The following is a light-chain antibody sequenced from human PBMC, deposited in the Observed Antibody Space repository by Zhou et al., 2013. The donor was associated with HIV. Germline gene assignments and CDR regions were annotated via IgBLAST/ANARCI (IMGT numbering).Light chain of an antibody. V-gene: IGKV3-20*01. CDR2: GAS. J-gene: IGKJ1*01. CDR3: QQYDSSSTWT. Sequence: EIVLTQSPGTLSLSPGERATLSCRTSQSVTSNFLAWYQQKPGQAPRLLIFGASNRATGIPDKFSGSGSGTDFTLTINGLEPEDIAVYYCQQYDSSSTWTFGQGTKVEIK. CDR1: QSVTSNF.